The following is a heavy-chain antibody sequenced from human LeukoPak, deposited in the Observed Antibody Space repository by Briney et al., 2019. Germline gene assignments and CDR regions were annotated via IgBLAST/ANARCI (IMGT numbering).Heavy chain of an antibody. J-gene: IGHJ4*02. V-gene: IGHV1-8*03. Sequence: ASVKVSCKASGYTFTSYDINWVRQATGQGLEWMGWMNPNSGNTGYAQKFQGRVTITRNTSISTAYMELRSLGSDDTAVYYCARDWSPRTSIVGATMDDYWGQGTLVTVSS. CDR2: MNPNSGNT. CDR1: GYTFTSYD. D-gene: IGHD1-26*01. CDR3: ARDWSPRTSIVGATMDDY.